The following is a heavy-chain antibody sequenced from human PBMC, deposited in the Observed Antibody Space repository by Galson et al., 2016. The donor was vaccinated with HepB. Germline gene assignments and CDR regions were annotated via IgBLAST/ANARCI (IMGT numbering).Heavy chain of an antibody. CDR3: AKGPFAGPYSDTFDV. J-gene: IGHJ3*01. D-gene: IGHD2-15*01. CDR1: GFIFSSSS. V-gene: IGHV3-23*01. Sequence: SLRLSCAASGFIFSSSSMGWVRQAPGKGLEWVSALGGGGSDTYYTDSVKGRFTISSDNSTDTLYLQMNSLRVEDTAVYYCAKGPFAGPYSDTFDVWGQGTMVTVSS. CDR2: LGGGGSDT.